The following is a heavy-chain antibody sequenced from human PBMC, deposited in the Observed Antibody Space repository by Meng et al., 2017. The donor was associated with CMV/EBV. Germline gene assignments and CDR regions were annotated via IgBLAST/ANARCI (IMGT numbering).Heavy chain of an antibody. CDR3: ARVDCSSTSCFSYYYYYGMDV. V-gene: IGHV1-2*02. J-gene: IGHJ6*02. CDR2: INPNSGGT. Sequence: ASVKVSCKASGYSFSDYYMHWVRQAPGQGLEWMGWINPNSGGTNYAQKFQGRVTMTRDTSISTAYMELSRLRSDDTAVYYCARVDCSSTSCFSYYYYYGMDVWGQGTTVTVSS. D-gene: IGHD2-2*01. CDR1: GYSFSDYY.